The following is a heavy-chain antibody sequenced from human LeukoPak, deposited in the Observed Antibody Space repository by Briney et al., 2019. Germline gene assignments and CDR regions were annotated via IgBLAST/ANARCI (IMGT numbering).Heavy chain of an antibody. Sequence: QPGRSLRLSCAASGFTFSTYGMHWVRQAPGKGLEWVAVIWYDGSNKYYADSVKGRFTISRDNSKNTLYLQMNSLRAEDTAVYYCAKDPVSGYDGDGGNGVGYWGQGTLVTVSS. V-gene: IGHV3-33*06. CDR3: AKDPVSGYDGDGGNGVGY. D-gene: IGHD3-22*01. CDR1: GFTFSTYG. CDR2: IWYDGSNK. J-gene: IGHJ4*02.